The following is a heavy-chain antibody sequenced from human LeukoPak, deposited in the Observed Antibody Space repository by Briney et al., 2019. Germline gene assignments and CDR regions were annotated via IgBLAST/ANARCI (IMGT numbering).Heavy chain of an antibody. CDR1: GGTFSSYA. D-gene: IGHD4-11*01. CDR2: IIPIFGTA. Sequence: SVKVSCKASGGTFSSYAISWVRQAPGQGLEWMGGIIPIFGTANYAQKFQGRVTITTDESTSTAYMELSSLRSEDTAVYYRASSSFTVTTWNYYYYMDVWGKGTTVTVSS. CDR3: ASSSFTVTTWNYYYYMDV. V-gene: IGHV1-69*05. J-gene: IGHJ6*03.